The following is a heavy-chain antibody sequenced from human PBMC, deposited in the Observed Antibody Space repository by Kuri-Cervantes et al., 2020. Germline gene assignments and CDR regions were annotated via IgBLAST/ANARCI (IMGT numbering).Heavy chain of an antibody. CDR2: IKQDGSEK. CDR1: GFTFSSYA. V-gene: IGHV3-7*01. Sequence: GESLKISCAASGFTFSSYAMHWVRQAPGKGLEWVANIKQDGSEKYYVDSVKGRFTISRDNAKNSLYLQMNSLRAEDTAVYYCARARPAVAGSSHDPFDIWGQGTMVTVSS. J-gene: IGHJ3*02. CDR3: ARARPAVAGSSHDPFDI. D-gene: IGHD6-19*01.